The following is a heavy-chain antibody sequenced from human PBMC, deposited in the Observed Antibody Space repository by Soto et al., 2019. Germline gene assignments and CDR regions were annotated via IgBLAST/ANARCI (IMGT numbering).Heavy chain of an antibody. CDR1: GGSISSYY. CDR3: ARARTSSAVDFDY. J-gene: IGHJ4*02. Sequence: SETLSLTCTVSGGSISSYYWSWIRQPPGKGLEWIGYIYYTGNTNYNPSLKSRVTISVDTSKNQFSLKLTSLTAADTAVYYCARARTSSAVDFDYWAQGPRVTVSS. V-gene: IGHV4-59*01. CDR2: IYYTGNT. D-gene: IGHD6-19*01.